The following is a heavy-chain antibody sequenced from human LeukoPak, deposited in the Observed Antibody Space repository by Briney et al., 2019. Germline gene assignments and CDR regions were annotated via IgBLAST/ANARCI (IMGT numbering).Heavy chain of an antibody. Sequence: NPSETLSLTCSVSGGSIRSSNSFWGWIRQPPGERLEWIATIYYNGNTYYNPSLQSRVTISVDTSTNQFSLKLNSVIAADTAVYYCARATAAPSSYFFDHWGQGTLVTVSS. CDR3: ARATAAPSSYFFDH. J-gene: IGHJ4*02. V-gene: IGHV4-39*07. CDR2: IYYNGNT. D-gene: IGHD6-25*01. CDR1: GGSIRSSNSF.